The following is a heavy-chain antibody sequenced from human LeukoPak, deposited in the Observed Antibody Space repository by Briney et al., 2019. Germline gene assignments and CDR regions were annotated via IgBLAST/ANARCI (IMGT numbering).Heavy chain of an antibody. V-gene: IGHV3-30-3*01. D-gene: IGHD3-10*02. CDR1: EFTFSSYA. CDR2: ISYEGSNK. J-gene: IGHJ3*02. CDR3: ARDMSSSAFDI. Sequence: PGGSLRLSCAASEFTFSSYAMHWVRQAPGKGLEWVAVISYEGSNKYYADFVKGRFTISRDNSKNTLYLQMNSLRAEDTAVYYCARDMSSSAFDIWGQGTMVTVSS.